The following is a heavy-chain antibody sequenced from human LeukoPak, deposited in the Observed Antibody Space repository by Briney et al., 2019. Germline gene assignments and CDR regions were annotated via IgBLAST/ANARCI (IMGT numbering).Heavy chain of an antibody. Sequence: SETLSLTCSVYGGSLSHYEWSWIRQSTVGVLEWLGQVNPDEFATYNPYRMRPVIISRDTSKNQISLRVTFVTAADAGVYYCARGPIDSDHDFDYWGPGSLVTVSS. CDR2: VNPDEFA. V-gene: IGHV4-34*01. D-gene: IGHD1-14*01. CDR1: GGSLSHYE. CDR3: ARGPIDSDHDFDY. J-gene: IGHJ4*02.